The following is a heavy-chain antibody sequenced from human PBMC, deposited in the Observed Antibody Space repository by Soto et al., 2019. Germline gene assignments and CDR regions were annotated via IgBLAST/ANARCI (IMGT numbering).Heavy chain of an antibody. CDR2: INAGNGNT. D-gene: IGHD2-2*01. CDR1: GYTFTSYA. CDR3: ARPRLSTSPWGGRAPASNWYFDL. J-gene: IGHJ2*01. Sequence: ASVKVSCKASGYTFTSYAMHWVRQAPGQRLEWMGWINAGNGNTKYSQKFQGRVTITRDTSASTAYMELRSLRSEDTAVYYCARPRLSTSPWGGRAPASNWYFDLWGRGTLVTVSS. V-gene: IGHV1-3*01.